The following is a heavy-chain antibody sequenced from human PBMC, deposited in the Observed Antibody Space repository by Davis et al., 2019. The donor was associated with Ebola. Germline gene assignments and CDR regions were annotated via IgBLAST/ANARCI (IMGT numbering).Heavy chain of an antibody. CDR2: ITTVSGNT. J-gene: IGHJ6*02. Sequence: ASVKVSCKASGYTFTSYYMHWVRQAPGQGPEWMGWITTVSGNTEYAQKFQGRVTMTTDASTSTAYMELRSLRSEDTAVYYCARAGYSSSWSPHYYYYGMDVWGQGTTVTVSS. CDR3: ARAGYSSSWSPHYYYYGMDV. CDR1: GYTFTSYY. D-gene: IGHD6-13*01. V-gene: IGHV1/OR15-2*02.